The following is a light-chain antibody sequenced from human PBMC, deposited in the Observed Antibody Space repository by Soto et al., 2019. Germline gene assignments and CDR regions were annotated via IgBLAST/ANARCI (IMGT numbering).Light chain of an antibody. CDR2: DVN. CDR1: SSDVGGYKY. J-gene: IGLJ3*02. V-gene: IGLV2-11*01. CDR3: CSFTDTDTWM. Sequence: QSALTQSRSVSGSPGQSVTISCSGTSSDVGGYKYVSWYQQYSDKAPKLIIYDVNKRPSGVPDRFSGSKSGNTFSLAISGLQAGDEAEYYCCSFTDTDTWMFGGGTKLTVL.